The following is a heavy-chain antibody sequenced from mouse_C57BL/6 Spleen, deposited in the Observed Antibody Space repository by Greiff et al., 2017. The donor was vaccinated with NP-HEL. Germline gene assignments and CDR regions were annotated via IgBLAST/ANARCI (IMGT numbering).Heavy chain of an antibody. CDR2: IDPSDSET. Sequence: VQLQQSGAELVRPGSSVKLSCKASGYTFTSYWMHWVKQRPIQGLEWIGNIDPSDSETHYNQKFKDKATLTVDKYSSTAYMQLSSLTSEDSAVYYCAIYYGNPFAYWGQGTLVTVSA. V-gene: IGHV1-52*01. CDR1: GYTFTSYW. J-gene: IGHJ3*01. D-gene: IGHD2-1*01. CDR3: AIYYGNPFAY.